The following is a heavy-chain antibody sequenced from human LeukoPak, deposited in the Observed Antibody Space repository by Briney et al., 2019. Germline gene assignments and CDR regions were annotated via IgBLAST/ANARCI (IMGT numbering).Heavy chain of an antibody. CDR2: INPNSGGT. D-gene: IGHD3-10*01. V-gene: IGHV1-2*04. J-gene: IGHJ3*02. Sequence: GASVKVSFKASGYTFTGYYMHWVRQAPGQGVEWMGWINPNSGGTNYAQKFQGWVTMTRDTSISTAYMELSRLRSDDTAVYYCARAYYYGSGSPYAFDIWGQGTMVTVSS. CDR3: ARAYYYGSGSPYAFDI. CDR1: GYTFTGYY.